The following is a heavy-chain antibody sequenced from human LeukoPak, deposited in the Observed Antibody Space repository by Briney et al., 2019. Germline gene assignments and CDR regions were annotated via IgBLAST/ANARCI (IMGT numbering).Heavy chain of an antibody. Sequence: PGGSLRLSCAAPGITFSNYNMNWVRQAPGKGLEWISSITSSSSYTFYADSVKGRFTISRDNAKNSLYLQMYSLRVEDTAIYYCARDPYNGAYSEGYYYYYMDVWGKGTTVTVSS. CDR2: ITSSSSYT. CDR1: GITFSNYN. CDR3: ARDPYNGAYSEGYYYYYMDV. J-gene: IGHJ6*03. V-gene: IGHV3-21*01. D-gene: IGHD1-1*01.